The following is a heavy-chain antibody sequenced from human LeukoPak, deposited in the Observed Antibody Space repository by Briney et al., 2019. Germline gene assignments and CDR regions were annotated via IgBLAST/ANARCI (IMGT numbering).Heavy chain of an antibody. CDR2: IQFDESHI. Sequence: GGSLRLSCAASGFTFSSYGMHWVRQAPGKGLEWVAFIQFDESHIFYTDSVRGRFTISRDNSKNTLYLQMSSLRAEDTAVFYCAKTSAQLFSPNLDYGARGPLVTVSS. D-gene: IGHD3-10*01. V-gene: IGHV3-30*02. CDR1: GFTFSSYG. CDR3: AKTSAQLFSPNLDY. J-gene: IGHJ4*02.